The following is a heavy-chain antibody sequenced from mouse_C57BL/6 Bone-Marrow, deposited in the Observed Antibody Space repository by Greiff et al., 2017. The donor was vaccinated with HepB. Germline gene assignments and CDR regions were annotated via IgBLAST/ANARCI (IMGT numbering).Heavy chain of an antibody. J-gene: IGHJ2*01. CDR2: ISYDGSN. Sequence: EVKLMESGPGLVKPSQSLSLTCSVTGYSITSGYYWNWIRQFPGNKLEWMGYISYDGSNNYNPSLKNRISITRDTSKNQFFLKLNSVTTEDTATYYCARGPYYGSSEGFDYWGQGTTLTVSS. D-gene: IGHD1-1*01. CDR1: GYSITSGYY. V-gene: IGHV3-6*01. CDR3: ARGPYYGSSEGFDY.